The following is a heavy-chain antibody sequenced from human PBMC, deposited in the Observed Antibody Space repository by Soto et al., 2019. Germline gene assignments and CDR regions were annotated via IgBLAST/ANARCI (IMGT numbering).Heavy chain of an antibody. D-gene: IGHD2-21*02. CDR3: ARAPKMVTALWIPTYGMDV. Sequence: PSETLSLTCTVSGGSISSSSYCWGWIRQPPGKRLEWIGSIYYSGSTYYNPSLKSRVTISVDTSKNQFSLKLSSVTAADTAVYYCARAPKMVTALWIPTYGMDVWGQGTTVTVSS. V-gene: IGHV4-39*07. CDR1: GGSISSSSYC. CDR2: IYYSGST. J-gene: IGHJ6*02.